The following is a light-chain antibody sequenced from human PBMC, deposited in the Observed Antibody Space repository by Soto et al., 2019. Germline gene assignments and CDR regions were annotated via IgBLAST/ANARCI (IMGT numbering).Light chain of an antibody. J-gene: IGLJ2*01. CDR3: SSYTSSSTVHVV. CDR1: SSDVGGYNY. Sequence: QSALTQPASVSGSPGQSITISCTGTSSDVGGYNYVSWYQQHPGKAPKLMIYDVSNRPSWVSNRFSGSKSVNTASLTISGLQAEYEADYYCSSYTSSSTVHVVFGGGTKVTVL. CDR2: DVS. V-gene: IGLV2-14*01.